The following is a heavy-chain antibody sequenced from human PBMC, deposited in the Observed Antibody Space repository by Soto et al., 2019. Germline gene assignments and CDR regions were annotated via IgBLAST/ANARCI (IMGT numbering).Heavy chain of an antibody. CDR1: GLXISGKXY. J-gene: IGHJ3*01. V-gene: IGHV3-53*01. Sequence: DVQLVESGGGLIXXXXXXXXSCAAFGLXISGKXYVAWVRQAPGKGLEWVSALYDVDGSFYADSVTGRFTTSSDSSKTTVYLQMNDLRPDDTAVYYCATWHEREHAFDVWGQGTTVTISS. D-gene: IGHD1-1*01. CDR3: ATWHEREHAFDV. CDR2: LYDVDGS.